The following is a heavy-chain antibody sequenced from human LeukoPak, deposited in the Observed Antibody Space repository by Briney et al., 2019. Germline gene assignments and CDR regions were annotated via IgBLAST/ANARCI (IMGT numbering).Heavy chain of an antibody. CDR2: TYYSGST. CDR1: GGSIRNNY. D-gene: IGHD1-1*01. CDR3: AREGYNIMPDFQDRLFYFDS. J-gene: IGHJ4*02. Sequence: SETLSLTCTVSGGSIRNNYWSWIRQPPGKGLECIGYTYYSGSTTYNPSLKSRVTISVNTSKNQFSLKVTSVTAADTAVYYCAREGYNIMPDFQDRLFYFDSWGQGTLVTVSS. V-gene: IGHV4-59*01.